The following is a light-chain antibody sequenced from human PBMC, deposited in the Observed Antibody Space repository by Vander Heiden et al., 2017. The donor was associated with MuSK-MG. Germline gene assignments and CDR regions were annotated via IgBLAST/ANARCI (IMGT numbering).Light chain of an antibody. J-gene: IGKJ2*01. CDR2: KAS. V-gene: IGKV1-5*03. CDR1: PSVSNW. Sequence: DIQMTQSPSTLSASVGDRVTITCRASPSVSNWLAWYQQKPGKAPKLLIYKASSLESGVPSRFSGSGSGTEFTLTISRLQPDDFATYYCQQYNSYPTFGQGTNLEIK. CDR3: QQYNSYPT.